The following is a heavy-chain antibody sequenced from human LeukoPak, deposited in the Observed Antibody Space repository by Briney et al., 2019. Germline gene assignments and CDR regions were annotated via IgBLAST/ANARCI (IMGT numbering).Heavy chain of an antibody. V-gene: IGHV3-66*01. CDR3: ASERSNWFDP. Sequence: PGGSLRLSCAASGFTVSSNYMSWVRQAPGKGLEWVSVIYSGGSTYYADSVKGRFTISRGNSKNTLYLQMNSLRAEDTAVYYCASERSNWFDPWGQGTLVTVSS. CDR1: GFTVSSNY. D-gene: IGHD3-16*01. J-gene: IGHJ5*02. CDR2: IYSGGST.